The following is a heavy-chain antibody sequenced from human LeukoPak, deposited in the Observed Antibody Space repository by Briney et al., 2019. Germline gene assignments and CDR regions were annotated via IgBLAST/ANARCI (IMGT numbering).Heavy chain of an antibody. J-gene: IGHJ4*02. Sequence: PGRPLRLSCAASGFTFDDYGMSWVRQAPGKGLEWVSGINWNGGSTGYADSVKGRFTISRDNAKNSLYLQMNSLRAEDTALYYCARDRVRWGSGRSGGVWGQGTLVTVSP. D-gene: IGHD3-10*01. V-gene: IGHV3-20*04. CDR2: INWNGGST. CDR1: GFTFDDYG. CDR3: ARDRVRWGSGRSGGV.